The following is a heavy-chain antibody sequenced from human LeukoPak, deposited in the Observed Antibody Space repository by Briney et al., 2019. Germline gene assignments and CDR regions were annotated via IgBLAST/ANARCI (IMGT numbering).Heavy chain of an antibody. Sequence: HSGGSLRLSCAASGFTFSDYYMSWIRQAPGKGLEWVAVISYDGSNKYYADSVKGRFTISRDNSKNTLYLQMNSLRAEDTAVYYCARDGGNDYGDYVDYWGQGTLVTVSS. J-gene: IGHJ4*02. CDR1: GFTFSDYY. CDR2: ISYDGSNK. CDR3: ARDGGNDYGDYVDY. D-gene: IGHD4-17*01. V-gene: IGHV3-30-3*01.